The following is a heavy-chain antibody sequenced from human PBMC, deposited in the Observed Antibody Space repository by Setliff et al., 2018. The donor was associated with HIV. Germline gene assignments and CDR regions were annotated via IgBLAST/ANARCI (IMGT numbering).Heavy chain of an antibody. CDR1: GFTFSDYA. J-gene: IGHJ3*01. CDR3: ARDRRVGYPRDAFDV. Sequence: GGSELSCEGAGFTFSDYAIRWVRQVPGKGLEWVAGISGSTSSRTYYGDSVQGRFTISRDNSKNTVYLQMNSLRAEDTALYFCARDRRVGYPRDAFDVWGQGTMVTVSS. CDR2: ISGSTSSRT. V-gene: IGHV3-23*02. D-gene: IGHD5-18*01.